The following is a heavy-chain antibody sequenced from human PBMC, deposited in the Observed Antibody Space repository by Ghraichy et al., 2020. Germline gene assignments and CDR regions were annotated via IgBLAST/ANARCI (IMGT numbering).Heavy chain of an antibody. D-gene: IGHD6-6*01. CDR2: ISDSSSYI. Sequence: GGSLRLSCAVSGFTFSSYSMNWVRQAPGKGLEWVSSISDSSSYIYYADSVKGRFTISRDNAKNSLYLQMNSLRAEDTAVYYCARDSISSIATRFDYYYGMDVWGQGTTVTVSS. V-gene: IGHV3-21*01. CDR3: ARDSISSIATRFDYYYGMDV. J-gene: IGHJ6*02. CDR1: GFTFSSYS.